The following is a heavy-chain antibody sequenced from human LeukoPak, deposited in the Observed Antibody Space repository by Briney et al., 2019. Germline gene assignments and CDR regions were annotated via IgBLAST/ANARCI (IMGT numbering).Heavy chain of an antibody. V-gene: IGHV3-20*04. Sequence: GGSLRLSCAASGFTFGDYGMSWVRQAPGKGLEWVSGINWNGGSTGYAGSVKGRITISRDNAKNSRYLQMNSLRAEDTALYYCAKAYYYDSSGFYYFDYWGQGTLVTVSS. CDR2: INWNGGST. J-gene: IGHJ4*02. CDR3: AKAYYYDSSGFYYFDY. CDR1: GFTFGDYG. D-gene: IGHD3-22*01.